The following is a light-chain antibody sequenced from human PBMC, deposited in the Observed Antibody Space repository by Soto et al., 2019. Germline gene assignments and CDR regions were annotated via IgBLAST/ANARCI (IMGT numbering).Light chain of an antibody. J-gene: IGKJ1*01. Sequence: DIQMTQSPSTLSASVGDRVTITGRASQSISDWLAWYQQKPGKAPKFLIYKASNLESGVPSRFSGSGSGTEFTLTIRSVQPDDFATYYCQYYDSYSWTFGQGTKVEIK. CDR2: KAS. V-gene: IGKV1-5*03. CDR3: QYYDSYSWT. CDR1: QSISDW.